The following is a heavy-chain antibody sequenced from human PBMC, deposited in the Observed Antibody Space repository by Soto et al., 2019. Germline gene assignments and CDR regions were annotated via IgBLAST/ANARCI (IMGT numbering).Heavy chain of an antibody. CDR3: ARDSGSYSHYYYGMDV. V-gene: IGHV3-48*01. CDR1: GFTFSSYS. D-gene: IGHD1-26*01. CDR2: ISSSSSTI. J-gene: IGHJ6*02. Sequence: GGSLRLSCAASGFTFSSYSMNWVRQAPGKGLEWVSYISSSSSTIYYADSVKGRFTISRDNAKNSLYLQMNSLRAEDTAVYYCARDSGSYSHYYYGMDVWGQGTTVTVSS.